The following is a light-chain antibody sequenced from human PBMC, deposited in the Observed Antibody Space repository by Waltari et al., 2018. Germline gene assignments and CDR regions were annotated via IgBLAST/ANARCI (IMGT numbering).Light chain of an antibody. CDR3: CSYAPGNTYV. V-gene: IGLV2-23*01. Sequence: QSALTQPASVSGSPGQSITISCTGTSSDVGRYNLVSWYQQSPVKAPKLMILSDRFSGSKSDNTASLTISGLQAEDEADYYCCSYAPGNTYVFGTGTKVTVL. CDR1: SSDVGRYNL. J-gene: IGLJ1*01.